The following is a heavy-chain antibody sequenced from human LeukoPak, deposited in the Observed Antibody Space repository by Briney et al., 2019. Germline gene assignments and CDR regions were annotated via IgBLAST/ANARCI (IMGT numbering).Heavy chain of an antibody. J-gene: IGHJ6*02. CDR2: IIPILGIA. CDR3: APGINYYYYGMDV. Sequence: GASVKVSCKASGGTFSSYAISWVRQAPGQGLEWMGRIIPILGIANYAQKFQGRVTITADKSTSTAYMELSSLRSEDTAVYYCAPGINYYYYGMDVWGQGTTVTVSS. D-gene: IGHD2/OR15-2a*01. V-gene: IGHV1-69*04. CDR1: GGTFSSYA.